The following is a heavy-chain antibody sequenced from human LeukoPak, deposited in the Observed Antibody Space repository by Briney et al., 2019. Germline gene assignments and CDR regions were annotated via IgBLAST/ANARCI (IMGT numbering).Heavy chain of an antibody. J-gene: IGHJ4*02. CDR2: IRYDGSIT. Sequence: GGSLRLSCAASGFTFRNCGMHWVRQAPGKGLEWVTFIRYDGSITYYADSVKGRFTISRDNSENTLALLMSSLRVEDTAVYYCAKGLFYYDSSGYYDIDYWGQGALVTVSS. CDR3: AKGLFYYDSSGYYDIDY. D-gene: IGHD3-22*01. CDR1: GFTFRNCG. V-gene: IGHV3-30*02.